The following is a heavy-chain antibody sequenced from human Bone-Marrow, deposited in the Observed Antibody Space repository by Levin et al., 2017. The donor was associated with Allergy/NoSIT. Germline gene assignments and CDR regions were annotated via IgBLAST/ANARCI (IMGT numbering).Heavy chain of an antibody. J-gene: IGHJ2*01. Sequence: SETLSLTCTVSGGSISSPTYYWGWVRQPPGTALQWIGSIYYTENTYHNPSLRSRVTISIDASKNQFSLELRSVTAAATAVYYCARDVAGDARHYWYLDVWGRGTLVAVSS. CDR2: IYYTENT. CDR3: ARDVAGDARHYWYLDV. D-gene: IGHD6-19*01. V-gene: IGHV4-39*07. CDR1: GGSISSPTYY.